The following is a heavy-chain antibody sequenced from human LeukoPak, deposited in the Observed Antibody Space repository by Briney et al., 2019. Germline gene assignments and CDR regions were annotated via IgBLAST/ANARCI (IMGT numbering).Heavy chain of an antibody. J-gene: IGHJ6*02. D-gene: IGHD3-9*01. V-gene: IGHV3-23*01. Sequence: PGGSLRLSCVASGFTFNKYAMSWVRQAPGRGLEWLSSISNSGGNIDYRNSVKGRFTISRDNSKNTLYLQMNSLRAEDTAVYYCARDPPYYDILTGYYPNRYYYYGMDVWGQGTTVTVSS. CDR1: GFTFNKYA. CDR3: ARDPPYYDILTGYYPNRYYYYGMDV. CDR2: ISNSGGNI.